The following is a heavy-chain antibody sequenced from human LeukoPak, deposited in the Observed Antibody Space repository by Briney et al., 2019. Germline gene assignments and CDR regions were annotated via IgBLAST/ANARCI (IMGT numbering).Heavy chain of an antibody. CDR1: GYTFTGYY. V-gene: IGHV1-2*06. Sequence: ASVKVSCKASGYTFTGYYMHWVRQAPGQGLEWMGRINPNSGGTNYAQKFQGRVTMTRNTSISTAYMELSSLRSEDTAVYYCARTGSYAPPSGYWGQGTLVTVSS. CDR3: ARTGSYAPPSGY. CDR2: INPNSGGT. D-gene: IGHD1-14*01. J-gene: IGHJ4*02.